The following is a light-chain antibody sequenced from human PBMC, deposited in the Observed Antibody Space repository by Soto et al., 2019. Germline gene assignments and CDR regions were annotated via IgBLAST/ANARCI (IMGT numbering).Light chain of an antibody. J-gene: IGLJ3*02. CDR1: TSNIGSNS. V-gene: IGLV1-44*01. CDR2: SSD. CDR3: AAWDDSLNGWV. Sequence: QSVLTQPPSASGTPGQMVTISCSGSTSNIGSNSVNWYQQLPGTAPKLLLYSSDRRPSGVPDRFSGSKSGTSASLAINGLQPEDEADYYCAAWDDSLNGWVFGGALQLAVL.